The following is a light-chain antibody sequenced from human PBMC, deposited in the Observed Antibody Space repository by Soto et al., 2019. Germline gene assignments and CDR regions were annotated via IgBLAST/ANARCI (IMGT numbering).Light chain of an antibody. V-gene: IGLV2-11*01. J-gene: IGLJ2*01. CDR3: CSYAGTYSWL. Sequence: QSALTQPRSVSGSPGQSVTISCTGTSSNVGGYNYVSWYQHHPGKVPKLLIYDVTERPSGVPDRFSGYKSGNTASLTISGLQADAEADYYCCSYAGTYSWLFGGGTKLTVL. CDR2: DVT. CDR1: SSNVGGYNY.